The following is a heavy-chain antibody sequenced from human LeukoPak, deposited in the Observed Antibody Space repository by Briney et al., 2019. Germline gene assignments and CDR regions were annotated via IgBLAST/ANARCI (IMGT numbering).Heavy chain of an antibody. V-gene: IGHV4-34*01. CDR3: ARANPYSSSWYWRFYMDV. CDR2: INHSGST. Sequence: PSETQSLTCAVYGGSFSGYYWSWIRQPPGKGLEWIGEINHSGSTNYNPSLKSRVTISVDTSKNQFSLKLSSVTAADTAVYYCARANPYSSSWYWRFYMDVWGKGTTVTVSS. CDR1: GGSFSGYY. J-gene: IGHJ6*03. D-gene: IGHD6-13*01.